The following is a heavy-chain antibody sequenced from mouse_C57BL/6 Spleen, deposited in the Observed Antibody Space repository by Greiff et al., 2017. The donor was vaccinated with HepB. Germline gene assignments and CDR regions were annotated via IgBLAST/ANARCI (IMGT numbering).Heavy chain of an antibody. CDR1: GYTFTSYW. V-gene: IGHV1-50*01. J-gene: IGHJ2*01. CDR2: IDPSDSYT. Sequence: QVQLKQPGAELVKPGASVKLSCKASGYTFTSYWMQWVKQRPGQGLEWIGEIDPSDSYTNYNQKFKGKATLTVDTSSSTAYMQLSSLTSEDSAVYYCARSGYSNWDYWGQGTTLTVSS. D-gene: IGHD2-5*01. CDR3: ARSGYSNWDY.